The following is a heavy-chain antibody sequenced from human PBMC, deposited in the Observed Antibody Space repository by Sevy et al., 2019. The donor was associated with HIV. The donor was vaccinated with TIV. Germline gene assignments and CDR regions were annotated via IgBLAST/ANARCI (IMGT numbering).Heavy chain of an antibody. D-gene: IGHD1-26*01. Sequence: GGSLRLSCAASGFTFSDYYMTWIRQAPGKGLEWVSYISSGSTYINYADSVKGRFTISRDNAKNSLYLQMNSLRAEDTAVYYCARKSTSYSHFDYWGQGTLVTVSS. CDR2: ISSGSTYI. J-gene: IGHJ4*02. CDR3: ARKSTSYSHFDY. V-gene: IGHV3-11*06. CDR1: GFTFSDYY.